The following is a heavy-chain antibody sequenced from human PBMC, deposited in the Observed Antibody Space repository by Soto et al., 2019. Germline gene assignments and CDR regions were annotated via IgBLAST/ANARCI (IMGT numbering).Heavy chain of an antibody. CDR3: ARGPRNYYGSGSYNY. J-gene: IGHJ4*02. CDR1: GGTFSSYT. V-gene: IGHV1-69*02. CDR2: IIPILGIA. Sequence: QIQMVQSGAQVKKPGSSVKVSCKASGGTFSSYTISWVRQAPGQGLEWMGRIIPILGIANYAQKFQGRVTITADKSTSTAYMELSSLRSEDTAVYYCARGPRNYYGSGSYNYWGQRTLVTVSS. D-gene: IGHD3-10*01.